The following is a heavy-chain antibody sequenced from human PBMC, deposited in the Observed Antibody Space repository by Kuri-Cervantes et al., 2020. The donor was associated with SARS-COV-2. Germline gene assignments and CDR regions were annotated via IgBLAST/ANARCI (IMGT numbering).Heavy chain of an antibody. V-gene: IGHV4-30-4*08. J-gene: IGHJ4*02. CDR1: GGSISSGDYY. CDR3: ARDGLSGYIVVVPAAFDY. Sequence: SETLSLTCTVSGGSISSGDYYWSWIRQPPGKGLEWIGYIYYSGSTYYNPSLKSRVTISVDTSKNQFSLKLSSVTAADTAVYYCARDGLSGYIVVVPAAFDYWGQGTLVTVSS. CDR2: IYYSGST. D-gene: IGHD2-2*01.